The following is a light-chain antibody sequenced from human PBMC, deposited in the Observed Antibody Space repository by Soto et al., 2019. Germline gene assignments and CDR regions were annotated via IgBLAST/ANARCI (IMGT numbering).Light chain of an antibody. V-gene: IGKV3-20*01. J-gene: IGKJ1*01. CDR2: GAS. CDR1: QSISSSY. CDR3: QQYSSTFWT. Sequence: EIVLTQSPVTLSFSPLERTTLSCIASQSISSSYLAWYQQKPGQAPRLLVYGASSRATGIPDRFSGSGSGTDFTLTISRLEPEDFALYYCQQYSSTFWTLGQGTKVDIK.